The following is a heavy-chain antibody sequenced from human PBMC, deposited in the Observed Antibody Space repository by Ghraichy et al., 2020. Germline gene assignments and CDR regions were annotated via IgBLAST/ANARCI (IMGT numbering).Heavy chain of an antibody. CDR3: ARGLGNYYDSIGLQHFDY. D-gene: IGHD3-22*01. Sequence: TLSLTCTVSGGSISSRSYYWSWIRQPAGKGLEWIGRIYSSGSTNYNPSLKSRVTMSIDTSKSQFSLKLSSVTAADTTVYYCARGLGNYYDSIGLQHFDYWGQGTLVTVSS. CDR2: IYSSGST. J-gene: IGHJ4*02. V-gene: IGHV4-61*02. CDR1: GGSISSRSYY.